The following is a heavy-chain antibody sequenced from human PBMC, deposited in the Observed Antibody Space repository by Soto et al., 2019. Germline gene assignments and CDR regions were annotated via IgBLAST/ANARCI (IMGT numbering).Heavy chain of an antibody. CDR2: IIPIFGTA. V-gene: IGHV1-69*01. D-gene: IGHD3-22*01. CDR1: GGTFSRHA. CDR3: ARGWGYDSNDYYYAY. Sequence: QVQLVQSGAEVRKPGSSVKVSCKASGGTFSRHAISWVRQAPGQGLEWMGGIIPIFGTANQAQKFQGRATIIADESTSTVYMELSSLRSEDTAMYYCARGWGYDSNDYYYAYWRQGTLVIVSS. J-gene: IGHJ4*02.